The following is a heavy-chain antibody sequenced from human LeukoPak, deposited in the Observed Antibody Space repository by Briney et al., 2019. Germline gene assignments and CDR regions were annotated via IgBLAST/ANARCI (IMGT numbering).Heavy chain of an antibody. Sequence: SETLSLTCTVSGGSISSSSYYWGWIRQPPGKGLEWIGSIYYSGSTYYNPSLKSRVTISVDTSKNQFSLKLSSVTAADTAVYYCARMGRSIRDAFDIWGQGTMVTVSS. CDR2: IYYSGST. J-gene: IGHJ3*02. CDR1: GGSISSSSYY. CDR3: ARMGRSIRDAFDI. V-gene: IGHV4-39*07. D-gene: IGHD2-21*01.